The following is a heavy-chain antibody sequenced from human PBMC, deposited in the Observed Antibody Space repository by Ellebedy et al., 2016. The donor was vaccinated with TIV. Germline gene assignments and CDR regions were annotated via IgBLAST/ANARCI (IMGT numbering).Heavy chain of an antibody. D-gene: IGHD3-3*01. CDR2: IKEDGSEE. CDR1: GFTFSLNW. CDR3: ARDKDFWSGYFCDY. J-gene: IGHJ4*02. Sequence: GESLKISCAASGFTFSLNWMYWVRQAPGKGLEWVANIKEDGSEEYYVDSVKGRFTISRDNAKNSLYLQMNSLRAEDTAVYYCARDKDFWSGYFCDYWGQGTLVTVSS. V-gene: IGHV3-7*03.